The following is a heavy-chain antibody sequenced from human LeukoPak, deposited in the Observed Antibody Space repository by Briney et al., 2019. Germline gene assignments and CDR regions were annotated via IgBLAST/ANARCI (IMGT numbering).Heavy chain of an antibody. CDR2: IYYSGST. J-gene: IGHJ5*02. CDR3: ARVLAAAGTFRFDP. D-gene: IGHD6-13*01. Sequence: SETLSLTCTVSGGSISSYYWSWIRQPPGKGLEWIGYIYYSGSTNYNPSLKSRVTISVDTSKNQFSLKLSSVTAADTAVYYCARVLAAAGTFRFDPWGQGTLVTASS. CDR1: GGSISSYY. V-gene: IGHV4-59*01.